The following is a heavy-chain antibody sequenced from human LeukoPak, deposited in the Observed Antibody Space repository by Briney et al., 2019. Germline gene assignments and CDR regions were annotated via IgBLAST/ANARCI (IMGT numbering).Heavy chain of an antibody. CDR2: IKQDGSEK. CDR1: GFTFSSYW. J-gene: IGHJ6*02. V-gene: IGHV3-7*03. Sequence: GGSLRLSCAASGFTFSSYWMSWVRQAPGKGLEWVANIKQDGSEKYYVDSVKGRFTISRDNAKNSLYLQMNSLRAEDTAVYYCASLYCSGGSCYHPGYYGMDVWGQGTTVTVSS. D-gene: IGHD2-15*01. CDR3: ASLYCSGGSCYHPGYYGMDV.